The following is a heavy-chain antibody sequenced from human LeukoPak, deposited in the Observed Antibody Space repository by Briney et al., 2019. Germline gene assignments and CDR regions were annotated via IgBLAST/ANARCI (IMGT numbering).Heavy chain of an antibody. CDR3: ARERWELLAFDI. CDR1: GGSISSYY. J-gene: IGHJ3*02. Sequence: SETLSLTCTVSGGSISSYYWSWIRQPPGKGLEWIGYIYYSGSTNYNPSLKSRVTISVDTSKNQFSLKLSSVTAADTAVYYCARERWELLAFDIWAKGQWSPSLQ. CDR2: IYYSGST. V-gene: IGHV4-59*01. D-gene: IGHD1-26*01.